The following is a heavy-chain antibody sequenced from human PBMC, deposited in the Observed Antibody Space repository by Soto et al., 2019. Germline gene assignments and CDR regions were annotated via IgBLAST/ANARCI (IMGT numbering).Heavy chain of an antibody. Sequence: SVKVSCKASGGTFSSYAISWVRQAPGQGLEWMGGIIPIFGTANYAQKFQGRVTITADESTSTAYMELSSLRSEDTAVYYCASSDIVLMVYALRYYYGMDVWGQGTTVTVSS. CDR1: GGTFSSYA. CDR2: IIPIFGTA. CDR3: ASSDIVLMVYALRYYYGMDV. J-gene: IGHJ6*02. V-gene: IGHV1-69*13. D-gene: IGHD2-8*01.